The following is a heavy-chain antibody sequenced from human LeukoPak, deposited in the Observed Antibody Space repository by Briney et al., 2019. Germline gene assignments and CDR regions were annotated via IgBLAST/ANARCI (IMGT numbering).Heavy chain of an antibody. Sequence: GGSLRLSCAASGFTFSSYAMSWVRQAPGKGLEWVSAISGSGGSTYYADSVKGRFTISRDNSKNTPYLQMNSLRAEDTAVYYCAKGTPSYYDFWSGHFAFDIWGQGTMVTVSS. V-gene: IGHV3-23*01. CDR2: ISGSGGST. J-gene: IGHJ3*02. CDR1: GFTFSSYA. D-gene: IGHD3-3*01. CDR3: AKGTPSYYDFWSGHFAFDI.